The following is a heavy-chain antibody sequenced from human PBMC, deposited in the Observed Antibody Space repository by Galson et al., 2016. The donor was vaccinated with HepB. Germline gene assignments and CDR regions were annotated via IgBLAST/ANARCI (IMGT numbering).Heavy chain of an antibody. CDR3: ANDGGWSSWKGYGMDV. CDR2: VNPRTGST. Sequence: SVKVSCKASGYTFINYYMHWVRQAPGQGLEWMGIVNPRTGSTSYAQKFQDRVTVTRDASTSTIYMELSGLRSEDTAVYYCANDGGWSSWKGYGMDVRGLGATVTDSS. CDR1: GYTFINYY. D-gene: IGHD3-10*01. J-gene: IGHJ6*01. V-gene: IGHV1-46*01.